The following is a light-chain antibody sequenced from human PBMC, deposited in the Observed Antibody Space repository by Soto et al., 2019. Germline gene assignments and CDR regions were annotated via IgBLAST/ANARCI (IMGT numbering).Light chain of an antibody. CDR3: LQRSNWPT. J-gene: IGKJ3*01. CDR1: QSVSSY. V-gene: IGKV3-11*01. CDR2: DES. Sequence: EIVLTQYPATMSLSPGERCTPSRRASQSVSSYLSWYQQKPGQSPSLLIYDESNRATGIPARFSGSGSGTDFTLTISSLEPEDFAVYYCLQRSNWPTVGPVTQVDIK.